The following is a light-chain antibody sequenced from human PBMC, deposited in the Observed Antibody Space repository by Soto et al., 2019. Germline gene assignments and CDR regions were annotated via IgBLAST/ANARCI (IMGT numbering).Light chain of an antibody. CDR1: SSNIGAGYD. Sequence: QSVLTQPHSVSGAPGQRVTISCTGSSSNIGAGYDVHWYQQLPGTAPKLLIYGNSNRPSGVPDRFSGSKSGTPASLAITGLQAEDEADYYCQSYDSSLSVVVFGGGTKLTVL. V-gene: IGLV1-40*01. J-gene: IGLJ2*01. CDR2: GNS. CDR3: QSYDSSLSVVV.